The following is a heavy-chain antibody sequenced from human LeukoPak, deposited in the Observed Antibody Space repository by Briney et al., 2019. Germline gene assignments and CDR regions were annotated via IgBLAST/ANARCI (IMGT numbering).Heavy chain of an antibody. CDR2: ISGSGGGT. Sequence: PGGSLRLSCAASGFTFSSHGMSWVRQAPGKGLEWVSGISGSGGGTFYADSVRGRFTISRDNSKNTVYLQMNSLRAEDTAVYYCAKSATTVTSNFDYRGQGTRLTVSS. D-gene: IGHD4-17*01. J-gene: IGHJ4*02. CDR1: GFTFSSHG. CDR3: AKSATTVTSNFDY. V-gene: IGHV3-23*01.